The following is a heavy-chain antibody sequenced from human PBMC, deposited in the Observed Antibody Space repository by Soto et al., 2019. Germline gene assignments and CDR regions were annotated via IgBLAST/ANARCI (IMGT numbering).Heavy chain of an antibody. V-gene: IGHV4-39*01. CDR3: ARLGRGAMDAFDI. D-gene: IGHD3-10*01. CDR1: GGSISSSSYY. Sequence: SENPSLTCTVSGGSISSSSYYWGWIRQPPGKGLDWIGSIYYSGSTYYNPSLKSRVTISVDTSKNQFSLKLSSVTAADTAVYYCARLGRGAMDAFDIWGQGTMVTVSS. CDR2: IYYSGST. J-gene: IGHJ3*02.